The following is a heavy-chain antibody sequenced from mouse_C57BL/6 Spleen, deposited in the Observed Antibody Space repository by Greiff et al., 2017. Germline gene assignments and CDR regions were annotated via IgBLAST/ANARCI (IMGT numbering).Heavy chain of an antibody. CDR2: IHPNSGST. V-gene: IGHV1-64*01. J-gene: IGHJ2*01. D-gene: IGHD2-4*01. Sequence: QVQLKQPGAELVKPGASVKLSCKASGYTFTSYWMHWVKQRPGQGLEWIGMIHPNSGSTNYNEKFKSKATLTVDKSSSTAYMQLSSLTSEDSAVYYCARCGYDYDFFDYWGQGTTLTVSS. CDR3: ARCGYDYDFFDY. CDR1: GYTFTSYW.